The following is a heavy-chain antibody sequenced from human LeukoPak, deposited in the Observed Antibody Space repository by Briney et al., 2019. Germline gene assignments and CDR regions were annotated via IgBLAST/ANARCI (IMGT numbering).Heavy chain of an antibody. D-gene: IGHD1-26*01. CDR2: ISGSGETT. V-gene: IGHV3-23*01. Sequence: GGSLRLSCAASGFTFRNHAMNWVRQAPGKGLEWVSVISGSGETTFYADSVKGRFTISRDNSQNTLYLQMSSLRGEDTALYYCAKDRGMVGASVRAFDYWGQGTLVTVSS. CDR3: AKDRGMVGASVRAFDY. CDR1: GFTFRNHA. J-gene: IGHJ4*02.